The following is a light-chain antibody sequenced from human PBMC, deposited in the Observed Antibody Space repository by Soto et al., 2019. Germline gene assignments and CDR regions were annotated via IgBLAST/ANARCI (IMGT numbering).Light chain of an antibody. J-gene: IGKJ1*01. CDR1: QGISSY. CDR2: AAS. Sequence: AIRMTQSPSSFSASTGDRVTINCRASQGISSYLAWYQQKPGKAPKLLIYAASTLQSGVPSRVSGSGSEIDITLTITCLQFEDFATYYFQQYYSYPHTFGQGTNVEIK. V-gene: IGKV1-8*01. CDR3: QQYYSYPHT.